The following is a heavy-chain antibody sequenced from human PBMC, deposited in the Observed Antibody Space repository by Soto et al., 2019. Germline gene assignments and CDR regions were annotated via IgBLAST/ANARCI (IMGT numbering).Heavy chain of an antibody. Sequence: QVQLVEAGGGVVQPGRSLRLSCAASGFTFSSYGMHWVRQAPGKGLEWVAVISYDGSNKYYADSVKGRFTISRDNSKNTLDLQMNSLRDEDTGVYYCAKDRARYCGGGSCYSIFDYWGQGTLVTVSS. CDR1: GFTFSSYG. CDR2: ISYDGSNK. V-gene: IGHV3-30*18. D-gene: IGHD2-15*01. J-gene: IGHJ4*02. CDR3: AKDRARYCGGGSCYSIFDY.